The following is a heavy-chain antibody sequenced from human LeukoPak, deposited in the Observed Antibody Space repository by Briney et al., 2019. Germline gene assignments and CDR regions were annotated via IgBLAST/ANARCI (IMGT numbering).Heavy chain of an antibody. V-gene: IGHV4-39*07. CDR2: IYHSGST. CDR1: GGSISSSSHY. CDR3: ARKAWDGDYGDYKRFDP. D-gene: IGHD4-17*01. Sequence: PSETLSLTCTVSGGSISSSSHYWGWIRQPPGKGLEWIGSIYHSGSTYYNPSLKSRVTISVDTSKNQFSLKLSSVTAADTAVYYCARKAWDGDYGDYKRFDPWGQGTLVTVSS. J-gene: IGHJ5*02.